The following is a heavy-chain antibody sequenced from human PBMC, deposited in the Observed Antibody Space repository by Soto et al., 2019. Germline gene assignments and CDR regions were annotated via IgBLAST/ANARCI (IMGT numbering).Heavy chain of an antibody. Sequence: GESLKISCKGSGYSFTSYWIGWVRQMPGKGLEWMGIIYPGDSDTRYSPSFQGQVTISADKSISTAYLQWSSLKASDTAMYYCARRHSGYMEGYYYYGMDVRGQGTTVTVSS. CDR1: GYSFTSYW. CDR3: ARRHSGYMEGYYYYGMDV. V-gene: IGHV5-51*01. CDR2: IYPGDSDT. J-gene: IGHJ6*02. D-gene: IGHD5-12*01.